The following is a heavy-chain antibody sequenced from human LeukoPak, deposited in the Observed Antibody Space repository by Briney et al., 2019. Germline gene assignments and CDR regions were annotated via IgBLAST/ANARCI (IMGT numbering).Heavy chain of an antibody. J-gene: IGHJ3*02. D-gene: IGHD5-24*01. CDR2: IKQDGSEK. CDR3: ASEEMATLSAFDI. CDR1: GFTFSSYW. V-gene: IGHV3-7*03. Sequence: GGSLRLSCEASGFTFSSYWMSWVRQAPGKGLEWVANIKQDGSEKYYVDSVKGRFTISRDNAKNSLYLQMNSLRAEDTAVYYCASEEMATLSAFDIWGQGTMVTVSS.